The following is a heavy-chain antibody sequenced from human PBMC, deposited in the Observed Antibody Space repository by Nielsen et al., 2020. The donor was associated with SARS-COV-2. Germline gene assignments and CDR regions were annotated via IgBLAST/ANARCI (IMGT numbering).Heavy chain of an antibody. CDR2: IYYSGST. Sequence: SETLSLTCTVSGGSISSYYWSWIRQPPGKGLEWIGYIYYSGSTNYNPSLKSRVTISVDTSKNQFSLKLSSVTAADTAVYYCARLPYGRGAMCMDVWGKGTTVTVSS. D-gene: IGHD1-26*01. V-gene: IGHV4-59*08. CDR3: ARLPYGRGAMCMDV. J-gene: IGHJ6*03. CDR1: GGSISSYY.